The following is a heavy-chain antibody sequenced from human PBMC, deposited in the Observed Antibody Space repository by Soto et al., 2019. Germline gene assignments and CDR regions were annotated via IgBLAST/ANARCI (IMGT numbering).Heavy chain of an antibody. Sequence: ASVKVSCKASGYTFTSYDINCVRQATGQGLEWMGWMNPNSGNTGYAQKFEGRVTITADESTSTAYMELSSLRSEDTAVYYCAREGLVLVPTTVNSDYYYYAMDVWGQGTTVTVSS. V-gene: IGHV1-8*01. CDR3: AREGLVLVPTTVNSDYYYYAMDV. D-gene: IGHD2-2*01. CDR1: GYTFTSYD. J-gene: IGHJ6*02. CDR2: MNPNSGNT.